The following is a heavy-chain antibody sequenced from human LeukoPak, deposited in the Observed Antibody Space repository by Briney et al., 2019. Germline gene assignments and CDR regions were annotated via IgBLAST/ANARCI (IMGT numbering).Heavy chain of an antibody. D-gene: IGHD3-22*01. V-gene: IGHV3-48*04. CDR1: GFTFSSYS. CDR3: ARAEGNSGYYYLFDY. Sequence: PGGSLRLSCAAPGFTFSSYSMNWVRQAPGKGLEWVSFISSSSSTMYYADSVKGRFTISRDNAKNSLYLQMKSLRAEDTAVYYCARAEGNSGYYYLFDYWGQGTLVTVSS. CDR2: ISSSSSTM. J-gene: IGHJ4*02.